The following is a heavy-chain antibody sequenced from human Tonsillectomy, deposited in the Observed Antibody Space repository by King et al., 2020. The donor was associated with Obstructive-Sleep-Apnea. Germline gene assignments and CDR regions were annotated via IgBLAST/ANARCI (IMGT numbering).Heavy chain of an antibody. D-gene: IGHD3-10*01. CDR1: GYSFTNFW. Sequence: VQLVESGAEEKKPGESLKISCHGSGYSFTNFWIGWVRQMPGKGLEWVGTIYPGDSDTRYSPSFQGQVTISVDKSIDTAYLHWSSLKASDTAMYYCGRHLRVRGVPRDRYFDYWGQGALVTVSS. V-gene: IGHV5-51*01. CDR3: GRHLRVRGVPRDRYFDY. CDR2: IYPGDSDT. J-gene: IGHJ4*02.